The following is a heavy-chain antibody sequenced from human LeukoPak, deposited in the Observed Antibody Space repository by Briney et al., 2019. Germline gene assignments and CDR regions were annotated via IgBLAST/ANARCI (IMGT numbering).Heavy chain of an antibody. V-gene: IGHV4-38-2*02. CDR1: GYSISSGYY. J-gene: IGHJ4*02. Sequence: SETLSLTCTVSGYSISSGYYWGWIRQPPGKGLEWIGSIYHSGSTYYNPSLKSRVTISVDTSKNQFSLKLSSVTAADTAVYYCARGWRVRGPFDYWGQGTLVTVSS. CDR2: IYHSGST. D-gene: IGHD3-10*01. CDR3: ARGWRVRGPFDY.